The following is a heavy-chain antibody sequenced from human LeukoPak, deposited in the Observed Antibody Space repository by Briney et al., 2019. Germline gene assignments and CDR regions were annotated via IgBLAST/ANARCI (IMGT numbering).Heavy chain of an antibody. CDR3: ARDREYSSSGLVWFDP. Sequence: SETLFLTCTVSGGSVSGYYWSWIRQPPGKGLEWIGYIYYSGSTNFNPSLKSRVTISVDTSENQFSLKLTSVTAADTAVYYCARDREYSSSGLVWFDPWGHGVLVTVSS. CDR1: GGSVSGYY. D-gene: IGHD6-6*01. V-gene: IGHV4-59*02. CDR2: IYYSGST. J-gene: IGHJ5*02.